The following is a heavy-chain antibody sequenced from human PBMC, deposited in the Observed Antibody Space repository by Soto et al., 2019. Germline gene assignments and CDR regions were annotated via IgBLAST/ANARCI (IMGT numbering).Heavy chain of an antibody. V-gene: IGHV3-23*01. Sequence: GGSLRLSCAASGFTFSSFALSWVRQAPGKGLEWVSAISGSGDGTDYADSVKGRFTISRDNSKNTLYLQMNSLRAEDTAVYYCTRPIAVADKASDYWGQGTLVTVSS. CDR2: ISGSGDGT. D-gene: IGHD6-19*01. CDR3: TRPIAVADKASDY. CDR1: GFTFSSFA. J-gene: IGHJ4*02.